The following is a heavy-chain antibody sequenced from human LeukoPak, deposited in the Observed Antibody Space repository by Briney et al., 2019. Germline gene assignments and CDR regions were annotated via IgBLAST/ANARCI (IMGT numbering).Heavy chain of an antibody. CDR3: ARGGHYGSSSYHFDY. D-gene: IGHD6-13*01. CDR2: INAGSGNT. Sequence: ASVKVSCKASGYTFTNYAMSWVRQAPGQRLEWMGWINAGSGNTKYSQKFQGRVTMTRDTSASTAYMELSSLGSEDTAVYYCARGGHYGSSSYHFDYWGQGTLVTVSS. CDR1: GYTFTNYA. V-gene: IGHV1-3*01. J-gene: IGHJ4*02.